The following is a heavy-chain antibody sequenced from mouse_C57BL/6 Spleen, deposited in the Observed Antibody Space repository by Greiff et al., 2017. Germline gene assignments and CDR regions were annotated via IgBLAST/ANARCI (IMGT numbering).Heavy chain of an antibody. D-gene: IGHD4-1*01. J-gene: IGHJ2*01. Sequence: QVQLQQSGAELVKPGASVTLSCKASGYTFTEYTIHWVKQRSGQGLGWIGWFYPGSGSIKYNEKFKDKATWTADKSSSTVYMELSRLTSEDSAVYFCARHEERTGNFDYWGQGTTLTVSS. CDR1: GYTFTEYT. CDR3: ARHEERTGNFDY. V-gene: IGHV1-62-2*01. CDR2: FYPGSGSI.